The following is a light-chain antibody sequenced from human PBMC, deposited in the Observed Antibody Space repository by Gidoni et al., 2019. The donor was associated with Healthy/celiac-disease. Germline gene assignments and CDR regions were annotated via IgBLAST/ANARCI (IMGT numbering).Light chain of an antibody. CDR3: QQRSNWHGAIT. Sequence: EIVLTQSPATLSLSPGERATLSCRASQGVSSYLAWYQQKPGQAPRLLIYDASNRATGIPARFSGSGPGTDFTLTISSLEPEDFAVYYCQQRSNWHGAITFXQXTRLXIK. CDR2: DAS. J-gene: IGKJ5*01. CDR1: QGVSSY. V-gene: IGKV3D-11*01.